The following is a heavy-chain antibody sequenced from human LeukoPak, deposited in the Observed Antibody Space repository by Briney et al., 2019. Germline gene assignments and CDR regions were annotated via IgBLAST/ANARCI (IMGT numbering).Heavy chain of an antibody. CDR3: AREGRGDSSGYYKGH. D-gene: IGHD3-22*01. CDR2: IIPIFGTA. J-gene: IGHJ4*02. CDR1: GGTFSSYA. Sequence: ASVKVSCKASGGTFSSYAISWVRQAPGQGLEWMGGIIPIFGTANYAQKFQGRVSMTRDTSISTAHMELSRLRSDDTAVYYCAREGRGDSSGYYKGHWGQGTLVTVSS. V-gene: IGHV1-69*05.